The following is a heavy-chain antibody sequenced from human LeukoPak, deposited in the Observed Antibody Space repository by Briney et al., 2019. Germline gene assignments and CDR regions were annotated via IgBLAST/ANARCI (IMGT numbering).Heavy chain of an antibody. J-gene: IGHJ4*02. CDR3: ARMDSSWYRPVDY. V-gene: IGHV3-21*01. CDR1: GFTFSSYS. D-gene: IGHD6-13*01. Sequence: PGGSLRLSCAASGFTFSSYSMNWVRQAPGKGLEWVSSISSSSSYIYYADSVKGRFTISRYNAKNSLYLQINSLRAEDTAVYYCARMDSSWYRPVDYWGQGTLVTVSS. CDR2: ISSSSSYI.